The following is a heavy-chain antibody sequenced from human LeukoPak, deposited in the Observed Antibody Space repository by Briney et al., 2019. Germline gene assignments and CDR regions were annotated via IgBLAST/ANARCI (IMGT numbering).Heavy chain of an antibody. D-gene: IGHD6-13*01. CDR2: IYYSGST. CDR1: GGSISSGGYY. J-gene: IGHJ5*02. V-gene: IGHV4-31*03. Sequence: PSQTLSLTCTVSGGSISSGGYYWSWIRQHPGKGLEWIGYIYYSGSTYYNPSLKSRVTISVDTSKNQFSLKLNSVTAADTAVYYCARQESFAATGRFSSWIDPWGQGALVTVSP. CDR3: ARQESFAATGRFSSWIDP.